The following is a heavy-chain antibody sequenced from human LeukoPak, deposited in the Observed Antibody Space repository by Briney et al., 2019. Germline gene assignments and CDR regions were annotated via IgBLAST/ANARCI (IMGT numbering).Heavy chain of an antibody. CDR2: IYYSGTT. J-gene: IGHJ4*02. CDR1: GDSISSGGFY. CDR3: ARHVFHSSTSYGPIDY. Sequence: SETLSLTCTVSGDSISSGGFYWGWVRQPPGKGLDWVGNIYYSGTTYYSPSLKSRVTISVDASNNQFSLKLSSVTAADTAVYYCARHVFHSSTSYGPIDYRGQGTLVTVSA. D-gene: IGHD6-13*01. V-gene: IGHV4-39*01.